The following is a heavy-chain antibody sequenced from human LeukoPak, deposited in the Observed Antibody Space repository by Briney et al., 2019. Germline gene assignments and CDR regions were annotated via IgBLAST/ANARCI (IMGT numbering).Heavy chain of an antibody. V-gene: IGHV1-69*06. CDR3: ARGVSYSSSSSSYYSDY. Sequence: SVKVSCKASGGTFSSYAISWVRQAPGQGLEWMGGIIPIFGTANYAQKFQGRVTINGDKSTQAADMGLSGLRSEDTAVYYCARGVSYSSSSSSYYSDYWGQGTLVTVSS. CDR2: IIPIFGTA. J-gene: IGHJ4*02. D-gene: IGHD6-6*01. CDR1: GGTFSSYA.